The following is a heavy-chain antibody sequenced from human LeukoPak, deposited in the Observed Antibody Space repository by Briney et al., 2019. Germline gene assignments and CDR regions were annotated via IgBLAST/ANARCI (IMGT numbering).Heavy chain of an antibody. J-gene: IGHJ4*02. V-gene: IGHV3-15*01. CDR2: IKSKTDGGTT. CDR1: GFTFSSYA. CDR3: TTDWRYPVVVPAAPLGGY. D-gene: IGHD2-2*01. Sequence: GGSLRLSCAASGFTFSSYAMSWVRQAPGKGLEWVGRIKSKTDGGTTDYAAPVKGRFTISRDDSKNTLYLQMNSLKTEDTAVYYCTTDWRYPVVVPAAPLGGYWGQGTLVNVSS.